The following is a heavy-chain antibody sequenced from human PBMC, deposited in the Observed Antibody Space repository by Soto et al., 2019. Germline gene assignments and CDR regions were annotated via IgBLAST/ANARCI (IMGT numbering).Heavy chain of an antibody. Sequence: SETLSLTCAAYGGSFSGYYWSWIRQPPGKGLEWIGEINHSGSTNYNPSLKSRVNISVDTSKNQFSLKLSSVTAADTAVYYCARLAYCGGDCYWRGPDFDYWGQGTLVTVSS. D-gene: IGHD2-21*02. CDR3: ARLAYCGGDCYWRGPDFDY. J-gene: IGHJ4*02. V-gene: IGHV4-34*01. CDR2: INHSGST. CDR1: GGSFSGYY.